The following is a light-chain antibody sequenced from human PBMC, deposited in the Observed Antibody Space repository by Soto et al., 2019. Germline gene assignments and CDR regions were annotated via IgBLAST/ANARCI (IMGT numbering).Light chain of an antibody. CDR1: QSITDY. Sequence: DIQMTQSPSSLSASVGDRVTITCRASQSITDYLNWYQQKPGKAPNLLIYAASGLQSGVPSRFSGSGSGTDFTLTISSLQPEDFATYYCQQTYSTLLTFGGGTKVEMK. V-gene: IGKV1-39*01. CDR2: AAS. J-gene: IGKJ4*01. CDR3: QQTYSTLLT.